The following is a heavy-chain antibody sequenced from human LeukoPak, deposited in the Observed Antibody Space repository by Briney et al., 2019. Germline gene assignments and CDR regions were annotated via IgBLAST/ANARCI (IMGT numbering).Heavy chain of an antibody. CDR1: GFTFSDYY. J-gene: IGHJ4*02. CDR3: ARADCGGDCYRRYYFDY. V-gene: IGHV4-34*01. CDR2: INHSGST. Sequence: GSLRLSCAASGFTFSDYYMSWIRQAPGKGLEWIGEINHSGSTNYNPSLKSRVTISVDTSKNQFSLKLSSVTAADTAVYYCARADCGGDCYRRYYFDYWGQGTLVTVSS. D-gene: IGHD2-21*02.